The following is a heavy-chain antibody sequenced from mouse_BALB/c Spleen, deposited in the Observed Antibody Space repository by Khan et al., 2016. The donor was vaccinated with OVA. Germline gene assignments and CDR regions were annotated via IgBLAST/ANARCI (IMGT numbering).Heavy chain of an antibody. D-gene: IGHD1-1*01. CDR3: ARHNYGRFAY. Sequence: EVELVESGGDLVKPGGSLKLSCTASGFTFSTYAMSWVRQTPEKRLEWVATINTDGDYVYYPDSLKGRSPISRDNAKNTQYLQMSSLRYEDTAMYYCARHNYGRFAYWGQGTLVTVSA. CDR2: INTDGDYV. J-gene: IGHJ3*01. CDR1: GFTFSTYA. V-gene: IGHV5-9-3*01.